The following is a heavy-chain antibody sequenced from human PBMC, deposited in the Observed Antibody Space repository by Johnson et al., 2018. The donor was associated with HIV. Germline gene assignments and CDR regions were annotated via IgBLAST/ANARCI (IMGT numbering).Heavy chain of an antibody. CDR1: GFNFADYA. Sequence: EVQLVESGGGLVQPGRSLRLSCVVSGFNFADYAMHWVRQAPGKGLEWVSGISWNSGSIGYADSVKGRCTISRDNAKNSLYLQMNSLRDEETAIYFCAKDMVPWFGESPWAVDAFDIWGQGTMVNVSS. D-gene: IGHD3-10*01. CDR3: AKDMVPWFGESPWAVDAFDI. V-gene: IGHV3-9*01. CDR2: ISWNSGSI. J-gene: IGHJ3*02.